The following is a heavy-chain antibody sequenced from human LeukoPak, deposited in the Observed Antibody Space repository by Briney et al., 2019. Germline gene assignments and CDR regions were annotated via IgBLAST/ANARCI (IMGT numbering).Heavy chain of an antibody. CDR1: GGSISSSSYY. D-gene: IGHD3-16*01. CDR3: ARGVGLTQGGAFDF. Sequence: SETLSLTCTVSGGSISSSSYYWGWIRQPPGKGLEWIGSIYHSGSTHYKSSLKSRVTITVDTSKNQLSLKLTSVTAADTAVYYCARGVGLTQGGAFDFWGQGTLVTVSS. V-gene: IGHV4-39*07. CDR2: IYHSGST. J-gene: IGHJ4*02.